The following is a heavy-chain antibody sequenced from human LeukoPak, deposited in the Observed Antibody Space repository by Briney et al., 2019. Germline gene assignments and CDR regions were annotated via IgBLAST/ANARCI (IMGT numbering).Heavy chain of an antibody. CDR1: GFTFSSYS. J-gene: IGHJ4*02. CDR3: ASGYDFWSGYGYYFEY. CDR2: ISSSSSTI. V-gene: IGHV3-48*01. D-gene: IGHD3-3*01. Sequence: GGSLRLSCAASGFTFSSYSMNWVRRAPGKGLEWVSYISSSSSTIYYADSVKGRFTISRDNAKNSLYLQMNGLRAEDTAVYYCASGYDFWSGYGYYFEYWGQGTLVTVSS.